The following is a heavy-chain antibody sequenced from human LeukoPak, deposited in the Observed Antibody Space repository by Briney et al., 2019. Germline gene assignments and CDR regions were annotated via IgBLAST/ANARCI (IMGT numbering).Heavy chain of an antibody. Sequence: GGTLRLSCAASGFTFSSYAMSWVRQAPGKGLEWVSAISGSGGSTYYADSVKGRFTISRDNAKNSLYLQMNSLRAEDTAVYYCARPRDYYYDSSGGLDYWGQGTLVTVSS. CDR2: ISGSGGST. J-gene: IGHJ4*02. V-gene: IGHV3-23*01. CDR3: ARPRDYYYDSSGGLDY. D-gene: IGHD3-22*01. CDR1: GFTFSSYA.